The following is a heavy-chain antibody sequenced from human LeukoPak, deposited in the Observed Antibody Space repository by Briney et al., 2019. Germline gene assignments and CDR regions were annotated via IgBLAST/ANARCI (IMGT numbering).Heavy chain of an antibody. J-gene: IGHJ3*02. Sequence: GGSLRLFCAASGLTFSSYAMHWVRQAPGKGLEWVAVISYDGSNKYYADSVKGRFTISGDKSKNTLYLQMNSLRPEDTPFYYCARGPGPIAGAKNPFDIWGQGTMVTVSS. CDR1: GLTFSSYA. CDR2: ISYDGSNK. CDR3: ARGPGPIAGAKNPFDI. D-gene: IGHD1-26*01. V-gene: IGHV3-30*01.